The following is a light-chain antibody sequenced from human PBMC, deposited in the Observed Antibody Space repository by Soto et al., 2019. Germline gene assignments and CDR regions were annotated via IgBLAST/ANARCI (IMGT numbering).Light chain of an antibody. J-gene: IGKJ1*01. CDR1: QSVSSN. CDR2: GAS. V-gene: IGKV3-15*01. Sequence: EIVMKQSPATLSVSPGERATLSCRASQSVSSNLAWYQQKPGQAPRLLIYGASTRATGIPARFSGSGSGTEFTLTISSLQSEDFAVYYCQQYNNWLLKTFGQGTKVEIK. CDR3: QQYNNWLLKT.